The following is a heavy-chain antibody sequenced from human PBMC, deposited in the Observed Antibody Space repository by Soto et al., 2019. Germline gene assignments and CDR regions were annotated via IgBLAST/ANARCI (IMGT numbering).Heavy chain of an antibody. CDR3: ATRLYHSRGYYYVPY. Sequence: QLQLQESGPGLVKPSETLSLTCTVSAGSISSSSYFSGWVRQPPGKGLDWIGTIDYRGSTSYNPSLKSRVTISVDTSKNQFSLTLSSVTAADTAVYYCATRLYHSRGYYYVPYWGQGTLVTVSS. V-gene: IGHV4-39*01. CDR2: IDYRGST. CDR1: AGSISSSSYF. J-gene: IGHJ4*02. D-gene: IGHD3-22*01.